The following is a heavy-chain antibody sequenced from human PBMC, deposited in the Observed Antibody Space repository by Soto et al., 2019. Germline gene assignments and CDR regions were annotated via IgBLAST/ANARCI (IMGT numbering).Heavy chain of an antibody. D-gene: IGHD3-16*01. CDR3: FLDGRGALPAPHISFAVTLYVSVL. V-gene: IGHV1-18*01. Sequence: DSVKVSCKASGYTFTSYGISWVRRAPVQGLEWMGWISAYNGNTNYAQKLQGRVTMTTDTSTSTAYMELRSLRSDDTAVYYVFLDGRGALPAPHISFAVTLYVSVLWGR. CDR2: ISAYNGNT. CDR1: GYTFTSYG. J-gene: IGHJ2*01.